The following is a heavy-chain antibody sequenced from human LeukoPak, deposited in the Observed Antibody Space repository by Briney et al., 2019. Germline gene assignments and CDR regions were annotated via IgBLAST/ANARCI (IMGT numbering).Heavy chain of an antibody. CDR2: IYRDGSST. Sequence: PVGALRLSRAPSLFTLCRYLIHRVRPAPGRGRVWVSRIYRDGSSTSYADPLKGRFTISRDNVKNKLYLQMSTLRAEDTAVYYCARAPYSISPRAYWGQGTLVTVSS. D-gene: IGHD5/OR15-5a*01. CDR3: ARAPYSISPRAY. CDR1: LFTLCRYL. V-gene: IGHV3-74*01. J-gene: IGHJ4*02.